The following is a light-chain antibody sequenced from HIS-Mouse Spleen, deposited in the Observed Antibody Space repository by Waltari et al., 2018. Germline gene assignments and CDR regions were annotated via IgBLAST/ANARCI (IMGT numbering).Light chain of an antibody. V-gene: IGLV3-1*01. Sequence: SYELTQPPSVSVSPGQTASITCSGDKLGDKYACWYQQKPGQSPVLVIYQDSKRPSGIPERCSGSNSGNTATLTISGTQAMEEADYYCQAWDSSTDVVFGGGTKLTVL. J-gene: IGLJ2*01. CDR1: KLGDKY. CDR3: QAWDSSTDVV. CDR2: QDS.